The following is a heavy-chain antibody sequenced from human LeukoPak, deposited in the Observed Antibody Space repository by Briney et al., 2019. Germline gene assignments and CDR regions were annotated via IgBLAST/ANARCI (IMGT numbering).Heavy chain of an antibody. CDR2: IYHSGST. V-gene: IGHV4-30-2*01. Sequence: PSQTLCLTCTVSGDSISSGGYYWSWIRQPPGKGLEWIGYIYHSGSTYYNPSLKSRVTISVDRSKNQFSLKLSSVTAADTAVYYCARAGVWGSYQTDYYMDVWGKGTTVTVSS. J-gene: IGHJ6*03. D-gene: IGHD7-27*01. CDR3: ARAGVWGSYQTDYYMDV. CDR1: GDSISSGGYY.